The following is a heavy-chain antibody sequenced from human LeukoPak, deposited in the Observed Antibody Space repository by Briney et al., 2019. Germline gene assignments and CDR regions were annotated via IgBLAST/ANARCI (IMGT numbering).Heavy chain of an antibody. CDR2: INHSGST. CDR1: GGSFSGYY. Sequence: PSETLSLTCAVYGGSFSGYYWSWIRQPPGKGLEWIGEINHSGSTNYNPSLKSRVTISVDTSKNQFSLKLSSVTAADTAVYYCVTAHEYSSSSPSLYSYWFDPWGQGTLVTVSS. V-gene: IGHV4-34*01. D-gene: IGHD6-6*01. CDR3: VTAHEYSSSSPSLYSYWFDP. J-gene: IGHJ5*02.